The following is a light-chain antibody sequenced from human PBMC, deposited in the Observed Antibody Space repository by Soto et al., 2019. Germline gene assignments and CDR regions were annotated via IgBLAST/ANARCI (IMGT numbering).Light chain of an antibody. CDR2: EVT. V-gene: IGLV2-14*01. CDR1: SSDVGGYTF. Sequence: QSALTQSASVSGSPGQSITISCTGTSSDVGGYTFVSWYQHHPGKAPKLLIYEVTKRPSGVSNRFSASKSGNTASLTISRLQAEDEADYYCSTWDDSLNGWVFGGGTKLTVL. J-gene: IGLJ3*02. CDR3: STWDDSLNGWV.